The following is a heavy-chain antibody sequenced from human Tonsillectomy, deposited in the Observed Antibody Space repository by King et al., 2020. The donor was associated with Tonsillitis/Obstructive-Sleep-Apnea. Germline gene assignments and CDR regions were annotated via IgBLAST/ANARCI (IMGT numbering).Heavy chain of an antibody. CDR2: IYWDDDK. CDR1: GFSLSTSGVG. Sequence: HITLKESGPTLVKPTQTLTLTCTFSGFSLSTSGVGVGWIRQPPGKALEWLALIYWDDDKRYSPSLKSRLTITKDTSKNQVVLTMTNMDPVDTATYYCTHSARIWFGDPKNSYYYMDVWGKGTTVTVSS. J-gene: IGHJ6*03. D-gene: IGHD3-10*01. V-gene: IGHV2-5*02. CDR3: THSARIWFGDPKNSYYYMDV.